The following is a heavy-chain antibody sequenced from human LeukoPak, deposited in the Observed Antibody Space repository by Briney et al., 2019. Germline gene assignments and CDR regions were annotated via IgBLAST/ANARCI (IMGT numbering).Heavy chain of an antibody. CDR1: GFTFSSYE. CDR3: GRAPGSPLDY. J-gene: IGHJ4*02. CDR2: INSDGSST. D-gene: IGHD1-26*01. Sequence: GGSLRLSCAASGFTFSSYEMNWVRQVPGKGLVWVSRINSDGSSTAYADSVKGRFTISRDNAKNTLYLQMNSLRVEDTAVYYCGRAPGSPLDYWGQGTLLNFSS. V-gene: IGHV3-74*01.